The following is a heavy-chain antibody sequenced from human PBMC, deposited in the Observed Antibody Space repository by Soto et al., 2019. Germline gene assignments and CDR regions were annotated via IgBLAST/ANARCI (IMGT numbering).Heavy chain of an antibody. CDR1: GGSISSGDYY. CDR3: ARDWAGQVYYFDY. CDR2: IYYSGST. D-gene: IGHD6-19*01. V-gene: IGHV4-30-4*01. J-gene: IGHJ4*02. Sequence: PSETLSLTCTVSGGSISSGDYYWSWIRQPPGKGLEWIGYIYYSGSTYYNPSLKSRVKISVDTSKNQFSLRLSSVTAANTAVYYCARDWAGQVYYFDYWGQGTLVTVSS.